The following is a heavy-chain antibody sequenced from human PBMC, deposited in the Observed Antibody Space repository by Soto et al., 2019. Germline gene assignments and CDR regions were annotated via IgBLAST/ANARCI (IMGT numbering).Heavy chain of an antibody. Sequence: ASVKVSCKASGYTFTSYDINWVRQATGQGLEWMGWMNPNSGNTGYAQKFQGRVTMTRNTSISTAYMELSSLRSEDTAVYYCGRERLNHNWFDPWGQGTLVTVSS. V-gene: IGHV1-8*01. CDR3: GRERLNHNWFDP. J-gene: IGHJ5*02. D-gene: IGHD3-3*01. CDR1: GYTFTSYD. CDR2: MNPNSGNT.